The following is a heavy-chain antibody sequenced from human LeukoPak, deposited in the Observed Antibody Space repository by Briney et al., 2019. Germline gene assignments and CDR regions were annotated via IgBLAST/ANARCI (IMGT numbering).Heavy chain of an antibody. J-gene: IGHJ4*02. CDR3: ARDERYFDWLLFDY. V-gene: IGHV1-18*01. Sequence: ASVKVSCKASGYTFTSYGISWVRQAPGQGLEWMGWISAYNGDTNYAQKLQGRVTMTTDTSTSTAYMALRSLTSDDTAVYYCARDERYFDWLLFDYWGQGTLVTVSS. CDR2: ISAYNGDT. CDR1: GYTFTSYG. D-gene: IGHD3-9*01.